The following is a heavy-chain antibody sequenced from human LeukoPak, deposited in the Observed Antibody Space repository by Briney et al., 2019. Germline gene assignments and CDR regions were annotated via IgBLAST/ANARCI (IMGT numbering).Heavy chain of an antibody. CDR3: ARVPDYYGSGSYYTDRMWFDP. CDR2: INPNSGGT. CDR1: GGTFSSYA. J-gene: IGHJ5*02. V-gene: IGHV1-2*02. D-gene: IGHD3-10*01. Sequence: ASVKVSCKASGGTFSSYAISWVRQAPGQGLEWMGWINPNSGGTNYAQKFQGRVTMTRDTSISTAYMELSRLRSDDTAVYYCARVPDYYGSGSYYTDRMWFDPWGQGTLVTVSS.